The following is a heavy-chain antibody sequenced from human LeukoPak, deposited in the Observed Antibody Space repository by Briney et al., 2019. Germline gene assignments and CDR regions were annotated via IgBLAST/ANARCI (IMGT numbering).Heavy chain of an antibody. CDR1: GFTLSNAW. CDR2: VNSDGSRT. CDR3: AREGSVTNDY. J-gene: IGHJ4*02. Sequence: GGSLRLSCAASGFTLSNAWMHWVRQAPGKGLVWVSRVNSDGSRTTYADSVKGRFTISRDNANNTLYLQMNSLTAEDTAVYYCAREGSVTNDYWGQGSLVTVSS. V-gene: IGHV3-74*03. D-gene: IGHD4-17*01.